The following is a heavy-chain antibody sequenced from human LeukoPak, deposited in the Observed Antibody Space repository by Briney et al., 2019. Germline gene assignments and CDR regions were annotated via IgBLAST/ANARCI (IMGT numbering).Heavy chain of an antibody. J-gene: IGHJ4*02. CDR2: ISDRGDET. D-gene: IGHD6-13*01. CDR3: AKCWRVVSGNWYLSFDS. V-gene: IGHV3-23*01. Sequence: SGGSLRLSCAASGFTFSSYAMSWVRQTPGKGLEWVSSISDRGDETYYADSVRGRFTIFRDNSKNTLYLQMKSLGGDDTALYYCAKCWRVVSGNWYLSFDSWGQGTLVTVSS. CDR1: GFTFSSYA.